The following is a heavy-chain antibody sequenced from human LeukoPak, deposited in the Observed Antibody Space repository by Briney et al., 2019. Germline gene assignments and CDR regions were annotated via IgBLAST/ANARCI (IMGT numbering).Heavy chain of an antibody. CDR1: GFTFSSYT. J-gene: IGHJ4*02. CDR3: ARDRSPGNFDY. Sequence: PGGSLRLSCAASGFTFSSYTMNWVRQAPGKGLEWVSSISSSSTYINYADSVKGRFTISRDNAKNSLYLQMNSLGAEDTAVYYCARDRSPGNFDYWGQGTLVTVSS. V-gene: IGHV3-21*01. CDR2: ISSSSTYI. D-gene: IGHD3-10*01.